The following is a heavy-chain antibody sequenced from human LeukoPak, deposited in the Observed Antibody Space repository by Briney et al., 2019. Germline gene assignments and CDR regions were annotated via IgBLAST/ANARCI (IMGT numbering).Heavy chain of an antibody. J-gene: IGHJ4*02. CDR1: GFSISGYA. CDR2: ISGSGGST. CDR3: AKEWMRLSL. V-gene: IGHV3-23*01. D-gene: IGHD5-18*01. Sequence: PGGSLSLSCAASGFSISGYAMSWVRQAPGKGLEWVSGISGSGGSTDYADSVKGRFIISRDNSKNTLYLQMNSLRAEDTAVYYCAKEWMRLSLWGQGTMVTVSS.